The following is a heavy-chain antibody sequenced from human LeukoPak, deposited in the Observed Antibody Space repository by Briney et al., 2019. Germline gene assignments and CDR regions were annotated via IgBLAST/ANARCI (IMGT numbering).Heavy chain of an antibody. V-gene: IGHV3-21*01. D-gene: IGHD1-14*01. J-gene: IGHJ4*02. CDR2: ISSSSSYI. CDR3: ARDRSSGGHDY. CDR1: GFTFSSYS. Sequence: GGSLRLSCAASGFTFSSYSMNWVRQAPGKGLDWVSSISSSSSYIYYADSVKGRFTISRDNAKNSLYLQMNSLRAEDTAVYYCARDRSSGGHDYWGQGTLVTVSS.